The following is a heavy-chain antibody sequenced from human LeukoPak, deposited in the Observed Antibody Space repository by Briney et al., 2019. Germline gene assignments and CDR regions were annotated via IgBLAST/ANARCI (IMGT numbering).Heavy chain of an antibody. CDR2: INQDGSQK. D-gene: IGHD6-19*01. CDR1: GFTFSSHW. J-gene: IGHJ4*02. Sequence: GGSLRLSCAASGFTFSSHWISWVRQAPGKGLEWVAHINQDGSQKSYVDSVEGRFAISRDNAKNSLYLQMNSLRVEDTAVYYCARLGPASSGWPESFDYWGQGTLVTVSS. V-gene: IGHV3-7*03. CDR3: ARLGPASSGWPESFDY.